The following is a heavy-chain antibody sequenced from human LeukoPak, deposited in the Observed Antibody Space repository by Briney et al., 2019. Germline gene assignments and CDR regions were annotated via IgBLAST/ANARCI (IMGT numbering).Heavy chain of an antibody. CDR2: ISGSGGST. CDR3: AKEGGTYSTGWYWFDP. Sequence: GGSLRLSCAASGFTFSSYAMSWVRQAPGKGLEWVSAISGSGGSTYYADSVKGRFTISRDNSKNTLYLQMSSLRAEDTAVYYCAKEGGTYSTGWYWFDPWGQGTLVTVSS. J-gene: IGHJ5*02. V-gene: IGHV3-23*01. D-gene: IGHD6-19*01. CDR1: GFTFSSYA.